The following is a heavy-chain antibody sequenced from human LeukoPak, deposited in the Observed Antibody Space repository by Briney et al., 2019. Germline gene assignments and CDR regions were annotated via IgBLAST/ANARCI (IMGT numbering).Heavy chain of an antibody. CDR2: IYYSGST. Sequence: SETLSLTCTVSGGSISSSSYYWGWIRQPPGKGLEWIGSIYYSGSTYYNPSLKSRVTISVDTSKNQFSLKLSSVTAADTAVYYCARAYSGYDPNNWFDPWGQGTPVTVSS. CDR3: ARAYSGYDPNNWFDP. D-gene: IGHD5-12*01. J-gene: IGHJ5*02. CDR1: GGSISSSSYY. V-gene: IGHV4-39*07.